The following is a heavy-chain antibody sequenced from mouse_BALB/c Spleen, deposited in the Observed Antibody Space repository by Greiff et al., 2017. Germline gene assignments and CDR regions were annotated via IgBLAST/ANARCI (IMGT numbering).Heavy chain of an antibody. CDR2: IWGGGST. V-gene: IGHV2-6-5*01. CDR1: GFSLTDYG. D-gene: IGHD2-4*01. CDR3: AKHKGGYYDYGAWFAY. Sequence: VMLVESGPGLVAPSQSLSITCTVSGFSLTDYGVSWIRQPPGKGLEWLGVIWGGGSTYYNSALNSRLSISKDNSKSQVFLKMNSLQTDDTAMYYGAKHKGGYYDYGAWFAYWGQGTLVTVSA. J-gene: IGHJ3*01.